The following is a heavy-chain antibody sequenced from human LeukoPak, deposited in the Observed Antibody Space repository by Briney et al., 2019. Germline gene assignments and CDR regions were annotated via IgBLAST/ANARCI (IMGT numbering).Heavy chain of an antibody. CDR3: ARHPYSGSYGAYYYYYMDV. J-gene: IGHJ6*03. V-gene: IGHV3-21*06. D-gene: IGHD1-26*01. CDR1: AISFSDHY. Sequence: PGGSLRLSCAVSAISFSDHYMDWLRQAPGKGPEWVSSITSSSSYIYYADSVKGRFTISRDNAKNSLYLQMDSLRVEDAAVYYCARHPYSGSYGAYYYYYMDVWGKGTTVTISS. CDR2: ITSSSSYI.